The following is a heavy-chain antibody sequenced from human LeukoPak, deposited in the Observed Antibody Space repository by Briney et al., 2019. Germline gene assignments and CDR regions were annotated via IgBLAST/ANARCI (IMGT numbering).Heavy chain of an antibody. CDR2: INHSGST. V-gene: IGHV4-34*01. CDR1: GGSFSGYY. J-gene: IGHJ6*02. Sequence: PSETLSLTCAVYGGSFSGYYWSWIRQPPGKGLEWIGEINHSGSTNYNPSLKSRVTISVDTSKNQFSLKLSSVTAADTAVYYCARSFCSGGGCYSVRYYYYGMDVWGQGTTVTVSS. CDR3: ARSFCSGGGCYSVRYYYYGMDV. D-gene: IGHD2-15*01.